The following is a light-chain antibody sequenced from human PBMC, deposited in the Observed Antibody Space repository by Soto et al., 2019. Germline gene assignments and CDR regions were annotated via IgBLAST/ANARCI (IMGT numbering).Light chain of an antibody. Sequence: QSVLTQPASVSGSPGQSITISCTGTSSDVGGYNYVSWYQQHPGKAPKLMIYDVSNRPSGVSNRFSGSKSGNTASLTISGLQAEDKADYYCSSYTRSSTVVFGGGTKLTVL. CDR3: SSYTRSSTVV. J-gene: IGLJ2*01. CDR1: SSDVGGYNY. CDR2: DVS. V-gene: IGLV2-14*01.